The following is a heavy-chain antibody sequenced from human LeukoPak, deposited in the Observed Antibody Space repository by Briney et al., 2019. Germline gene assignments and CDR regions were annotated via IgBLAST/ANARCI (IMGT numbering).Heavy chain of an antibody. Sequence: GASVKVSCKVSGYTLTELSMHWVRQAPGQGLEWMGIINPSGGSTSYAQKFQGRVTMTRDMSTSTVYMELSSLRSEDTAVYYCARRGIQLWHSYDYWGQGTLVTVSS. D-gene: IGHD5-18*01. J-gene: IGHJ4*02. CDR3: ARRGIQLWHSYDY. CDR1: GYTLTELS. CDR2: INPSGGST. V-gene: IGHV1-46*01.